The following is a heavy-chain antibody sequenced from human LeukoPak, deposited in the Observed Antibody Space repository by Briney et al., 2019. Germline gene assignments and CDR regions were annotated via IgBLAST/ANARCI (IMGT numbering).Heavy chain of an antibody. Sequence: SETLSLTCTVSGGSISGYYWTWIRQPPGKGLDWVANIYNSGTSNYNPSLQSRLTISVDTSKNQVSLRLTSVTAADTVIYYYARHFGYTQDYFDFWGQGILVTVSS. V-gene: IGHV4-59*08. CDR1: GGSISGYY. CDR2: IYNSGTS. D-gene: IGHD1-1*01. J-gene: IGHJ4*02. CDR3: ARHFGYTQDYFDF.